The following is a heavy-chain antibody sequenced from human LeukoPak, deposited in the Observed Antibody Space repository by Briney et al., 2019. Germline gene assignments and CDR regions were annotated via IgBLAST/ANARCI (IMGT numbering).Heavy chain of an antibody. Sequence: NPSETLSLTCAVYGGSFSGYYWSWIRQPPGKGLEWIGEINHSGSTNYNPSLKSRVTISVDASKNQFSLKLSSATAADTAVYYCARRYSYGYGYFDYWGQGTLVTVSS. J-gene: IGHJ4*02. D-gene: IGHD5-18*01. CDR1: GGSFSGYY. CDR2: INHSGST. V-gene: IGHV4-34*01. CDR3: ARRYSYGYGYFDY.